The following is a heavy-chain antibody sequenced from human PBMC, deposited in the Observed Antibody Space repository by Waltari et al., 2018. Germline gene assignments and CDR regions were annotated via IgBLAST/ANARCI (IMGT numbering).Heavy chain of an antibody. CDR1: GGSIYNYF. Sequence: QVQLQESGPGLVKPSETLSLTCSVSGGSIYNYFWNWIRQPPGKGLQWFGYIRHTGIPKSNPTLNMRVTMAVDTSKCQISLRVTSVSATDTAVYFCARWDSPGRYFGDWGQGTPVTVSS. J-gene: IGHJ4*02. D-gene: IGHD1-20*01. V-gene: IGHV4-59*08. CDR2: IRHTGIP. CDR3: ARWDSPGRYFGD.